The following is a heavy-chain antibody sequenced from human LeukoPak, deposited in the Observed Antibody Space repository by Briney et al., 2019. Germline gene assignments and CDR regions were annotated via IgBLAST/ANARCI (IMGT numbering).Heavy chain of an antibody. D-gene: IGHD6-19*01. Sequence: ASVKVSCKASGYSFTGHYIHWVRQAPGQGLEWMGWINPNSGGTNYAQKFQHRVAMTRDTSIRTAYMELSRLTSDDTAVYYCARDPSGYISGQFDYWGQGTLVTVSS. J-gene: IGHJ4*02. V-gene: IGHV1-2*02. CDR1: GYSFTGHY. CDR2: INPNSGGT. CDR3: ARDPSGYISGQFDY.